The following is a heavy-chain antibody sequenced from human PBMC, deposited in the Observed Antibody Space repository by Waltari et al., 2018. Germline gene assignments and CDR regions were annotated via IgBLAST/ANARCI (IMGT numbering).Heavy chain of an antibody. V-gene: IGHV4-38-2*01. CDR3: ARHESAHYGGFDS. J-gene: IGHJ4*02. D-gene: IGHD4-17*01. Sequence: QVQLQESGPGLVKPSETLSLTCAVSGDSIPSASYWGWIRQPPGKGLEWIGYVYHFGSSSYNPSLKSRVTMSVDTSKRQCSLNLSSVTAADTAVYYCARHESAHYGGFDSWGRGTLVTVSA. CDR1: GDSIPSASY. CDR2: VYHFGSS.